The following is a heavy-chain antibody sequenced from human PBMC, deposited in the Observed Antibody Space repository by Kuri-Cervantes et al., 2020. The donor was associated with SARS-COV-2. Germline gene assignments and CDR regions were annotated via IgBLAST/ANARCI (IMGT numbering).Heavy chain of an antibody. CDR1: GELFSGYY. Sequence: LSLTCAVSGELFSGYYWTWIRQSPGKGLEWLSYISSSGSTMYYADSVRGRFTISRDNAKNSLFLQMNSLRAEDTAVYYCGRDQGTTLTDYWGQGTLVTVSS. CDR3: GRDQGTTLTDY. D-gene: IGHD1-14*01. J-gene: IGHJ4*02. CDR2: ISSSGSTM. V-gene: IGHV3-11*04.